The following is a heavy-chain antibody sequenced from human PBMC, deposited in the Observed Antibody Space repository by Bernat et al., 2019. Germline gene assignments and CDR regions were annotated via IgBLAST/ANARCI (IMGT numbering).Heavy chain of an antibody. D-gene: IGHD5-18*01. CDR2: IYSGGST. J-gene: IGHJ3*02. Sequence: EVQLVETGGGLIQPGGSLRLSCAAYGFTVSSNYMSWVRQAPGKGLEWVSVIYSGGSTYYADSVKGRFTISRDNSKNTLYLQMNSLRAEDTAVYYCARLDVDTTDAFDIWGQGTMVTVSS. CDR3: ARLDVDTTDAFDI. V-gene: IGHV3-53*02. CDR1: GFTVSSNY.